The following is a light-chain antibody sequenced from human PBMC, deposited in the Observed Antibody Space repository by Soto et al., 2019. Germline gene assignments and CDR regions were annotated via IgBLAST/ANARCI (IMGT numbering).Light chain of an antibody. J-gene: IGLJ1*01. CDR1: SSDVGGYNY. CDR3: CSYAGSYPYV. V-gene: IGLV2-11*01. CDR2: DVS. Sequence: QSALTQPRSVSGSPGQSVTISCTGTSSDVGGYNYVSWYQHHPGKAPKLMIYDVSKRPSGVPDRFSGSKSGNTASLTISGLQAEYEADYYCCSYAGSYPYVFGTGTKLTVL.